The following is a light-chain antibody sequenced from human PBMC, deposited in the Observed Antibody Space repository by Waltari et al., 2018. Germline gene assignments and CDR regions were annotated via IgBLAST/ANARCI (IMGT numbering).Light chain of an antibody. CDR3: QQYDISPLT. J-gene: IGKJ4*01. V-gene: IGKV3-20*01. CDR1: QTVRTTY. CDR2: GAS. Sequence: EIVLTQSPGTLSLSPGERATLSCRASQTVRTTYLAWYQQKPGQAPTLLIYGASSRATGIPDRFSGSGSVTDFSLTISSLGPEDFAVYYCQQYDISPLTFGGGTKVEIK.